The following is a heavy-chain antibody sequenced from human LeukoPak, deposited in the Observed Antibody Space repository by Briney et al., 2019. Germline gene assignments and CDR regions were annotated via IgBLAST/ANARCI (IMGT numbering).Heavy chain of an antibody. J-gene: IGHJ4*02. V-gene: IGHV4-34*01. CDR3: ARGAPAVATIDY. D-gene: IGHD5-12*01. Sequence: SETLSLTCAVYGGSFSGYYWSWIRQPPGKGLEWIGEINHSGSTNYNPSLKSRVTISVDTSKNQFSLKLSSVTAADTAVYYCARGAPAVATIDYWGQGPLVPVSP. CDR2: INHSGST. CDR1: GGSFSGYY.